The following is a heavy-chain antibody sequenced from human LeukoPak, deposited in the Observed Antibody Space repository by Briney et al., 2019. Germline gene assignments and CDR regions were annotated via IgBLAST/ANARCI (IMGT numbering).Heavy chain of an antibody. J-gene: IGHJ4*02. CDR3: ARGSIAARPLNY. Sequence: GGSLRLSCAASGFTVSSNYMSWVRQAPGKGLEWVSVIYSGGSTYYADSVKGRFTISRDNSKNTLYLQMNSLRAEDTAMYYCARGSIAARPLNYWGQGTLVTVSS. CDR2: IYSGGST. D-gene: IGHD6-6*01. CDR1: GFTVSSNY. V-gene: IGHV3-66*01.